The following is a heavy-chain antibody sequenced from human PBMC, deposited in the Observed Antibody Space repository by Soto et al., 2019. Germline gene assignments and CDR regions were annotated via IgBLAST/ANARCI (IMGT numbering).Heavy chain of an antibody. Sequence: AGVSLRLSCTGSGFTFSGYWMHWVRQSPGKGLVWVSRINSDGTTTAYADSVKGRFTISRDNSKNTLYLQMSSLRAEDTAVYYCTHCSGESCHGGYFAMDVWCQAKTVTVS. CDR2: INSDGTTT. V-gene: IGHV3-74*01. J-gene: IGHJ6*02. CDR3: THCSGESCHGGYFAMDV. CDR1: GFTFSGYW. D-gene: IGHD2-15*01.